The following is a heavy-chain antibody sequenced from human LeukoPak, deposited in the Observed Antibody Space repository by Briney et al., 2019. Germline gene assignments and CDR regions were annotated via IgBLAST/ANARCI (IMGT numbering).Heavy chain of an antibody. CDR2: ISYDGSNK. J-gene: IGHJ3*02. V-gene: IGHV3-30-3*01. CDR3: ARDGFDAFDI. Sequence: GGSLRLSCAASGFTFSSYAMHWVRQAPGKGLEWVAVISYDGSNKYYADSVKGRFTISRDNSKNTLYLQMNSLRAEDTAVYYCARDGFDAFDIWGQGTMVTVSS. CDR1: GFTFSSYA.